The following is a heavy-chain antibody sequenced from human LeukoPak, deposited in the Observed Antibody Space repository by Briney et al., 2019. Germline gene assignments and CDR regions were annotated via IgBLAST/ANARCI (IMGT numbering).Heavy chain of an antibody. CDR3: AKGTVGAKF. CDR1: GFTFNDYA. J-gene: IGHJ4*02. CDR2: ISSGATTT. Sequence: GRSLRLSCAASGFTFNDYAMYWVRQAPGKGLEWISYISSGATTTYYADSVKGRFTISRDTAQNSLYLQMNFLRVDDTAVYYCAKGTVGAKFWGQGTLVIVSS. V-gene: IGHV3-48*03. D-gene: IGHD1-26*01.